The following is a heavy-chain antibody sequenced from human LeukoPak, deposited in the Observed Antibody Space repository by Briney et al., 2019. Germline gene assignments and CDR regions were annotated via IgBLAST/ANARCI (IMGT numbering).Heavy chain of an antibody. CDR2: ISRYGDDT. CDR3: ARGGVWHQLAIEY. V-gene: IGHV3-64*02. Sequence: PGGSLRPSCVISTLPSINFAMHWVSPAPGKGLEYVESISRYGDDTYYADSVKDRITISRDNSKNSLYLQMGSLRTDDVAVYHCARGGVWHQLAIEYWGQGTLVTVSS. D-gene: IGHD3-10*01. J-gene: IGHJ4*02. CDR1: TLPSINFA.